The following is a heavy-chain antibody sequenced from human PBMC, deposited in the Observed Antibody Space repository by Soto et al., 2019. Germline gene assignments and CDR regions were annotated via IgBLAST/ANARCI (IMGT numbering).Heavy chain of an antibody. Sequence: SETLSLTCTVSGASISGFYWSWIRKSAGKGLEWIGRIYATGTTDYNPSLKSRVMMSVDTSKKQFSLKLRSVTAADTAVYHCVRDGTKTLRDWFDPWGQGISVTVSS. CDR1: GASISGFY. CDR2: IYATGTT. D-gene: IGHD1-1*01. V-gene: IGHV4-4*07. CDR3: VRDGTKTLRDWFDP. J-gene: IGHJ5*02.